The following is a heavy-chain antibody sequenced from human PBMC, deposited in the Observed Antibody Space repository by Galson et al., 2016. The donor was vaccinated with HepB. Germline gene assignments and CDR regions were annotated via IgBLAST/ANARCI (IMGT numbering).Heavy chain of an antibody. CDR2: ITQDGGEN. D-gene: IGHD2/OR15-2a*01. CDR3: ARAYSRLGRWRLLYYFDY. J-gene: IGHJ4*02. V-gene: IGHV3-7*01. Sequence: SLRLSCAASGFTFSNHWMTWVRQAPGKGLEWVANITQDGGENYYVDSVKGRFTISRDNSKNTLFLQMKSLRAEDTAMYLCARAYSRLGRWRLLYYFDYWGQGTLVTVSS. CDR1: GFTFSNHW.